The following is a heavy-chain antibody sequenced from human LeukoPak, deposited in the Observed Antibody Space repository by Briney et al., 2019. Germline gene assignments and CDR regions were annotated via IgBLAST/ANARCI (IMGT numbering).Heavy chain of an antibody. CDR2: IKQDGTEE. Sequence: GGSLRLSCAASGFTFSSYWMSWVRQAPGKGLEWVANIKQDGTEEYYVDSVKGRFTISRDNAKNSLYLQMNSLRAEDTAVYYCATDWCSVFDYWGQGTLVTVSS. CDR1: GFTFSSYW. CDR3: ATDWCSVFDY. V-gene: IGHV3-7*01. J-gene: IGHJ4*02. D-gene: IGHD4/OR15-4a*01.